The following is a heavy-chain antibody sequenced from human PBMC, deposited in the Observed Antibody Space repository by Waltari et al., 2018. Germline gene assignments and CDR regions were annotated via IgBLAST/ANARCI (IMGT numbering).Heavy chain of an antibody. V-gene: IGHV1-24*01. J-gene: IGHJ2*01. Sequence: PGASVKVSCKVSGYSLTELSIHWVRQAPGKGLDWMGLFDPIYGEMTSTEKFQGRVTMTEDTSTDTAYMELSSLRPEDTAVYYCAALGRVVVSATTWALISVAPNGDEFFDLWG. CDR3: AALGRVVVSATTWALISVAPNGDEFFDL. CDR2: FDPIYGEM. CDR1: GYSLTELS. D-gene: IGHD2-21*02.